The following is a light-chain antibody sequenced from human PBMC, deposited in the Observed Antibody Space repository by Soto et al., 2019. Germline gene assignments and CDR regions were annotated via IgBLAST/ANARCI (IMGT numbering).Light chain of an antibody. Sequence: QSVLTQPTSVSGSPGQSITISCTGTISDFVVYNYVSWYQQHPGKAPKLMIYGVTKRPSGVPDRFSGSKSGNTASLTVSGLQAEDEANYFCSSYAGSNNLVFGGGTKLTVL. J-gene: IGLJ3*02. CDR3: SSYAGSNNLV. CDR2: GVT. V-gene: IGLV2-8*01. CDR1: ISDFVVYNY.